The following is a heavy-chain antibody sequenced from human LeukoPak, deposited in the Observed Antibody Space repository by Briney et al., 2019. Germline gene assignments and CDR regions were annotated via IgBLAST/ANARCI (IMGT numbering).Heavy chain of an antibody. D-gene: IGHD1-1*01. J-gene: IGHJ3*02. CDR3: ARKTTSAFDI. V-gene: IGHV4-39*01. CDR2: IYYSGST. CDR1: GGSISSSYY. Sequence: SETLSLTCTVSGGSISSSYYWGWIRQPPGKGLEWIGSIYYSGSTYYNPSLKSRVTISIDTSKNQFSLKLSSVTAADTAVYYCARKTTSAFDIWGQGTMVTVSS.